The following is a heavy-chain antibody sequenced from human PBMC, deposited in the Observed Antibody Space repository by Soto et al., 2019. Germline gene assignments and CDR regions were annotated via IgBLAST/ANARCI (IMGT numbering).Heavy chain of an antibody. J-gene: IGHJ6*02. CDR1: GYTFTTHA. Sequence: ASVKVSCKASGYTFTTHAMHWVRQAPGQSLEWLGWINGGTGQTKHSQRFQGRVNITRDTSASTAYMELSSLRSEDTAVYYCARGKGMEENYYYYGLDIWGQGTTVTVS. D-gene: IGHD1-1*01. V-gene: IGHV1-3*01. CDR3: ARGKGMEENYYYYGLDI. CDR2: INGGTGQT.